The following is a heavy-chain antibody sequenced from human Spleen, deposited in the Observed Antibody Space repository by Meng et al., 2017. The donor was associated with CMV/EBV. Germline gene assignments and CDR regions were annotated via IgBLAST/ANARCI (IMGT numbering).Heavy chain of an antibody. D-gene: IGHD1-7*01. Sequence: GFSVVSFAVDWEREAPGKGLEGVASISYDGDNRRCADSVEGRFTIYRDDSKNTVSLQMRSLRVEDTAVYYCARESNYNVLDYWGQGSLVTVSS. V-gene: IGHV3-30-3*01. CDR1: GFSVVSFA. CDR3: ARESNYNVLDY. CDR2: ISYDGDNR. J-gene: IGHJ4*02.